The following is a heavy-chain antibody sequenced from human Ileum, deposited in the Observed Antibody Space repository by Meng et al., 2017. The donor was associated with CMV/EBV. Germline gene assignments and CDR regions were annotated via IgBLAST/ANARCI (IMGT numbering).Heavy chain of an antibody. V-gene: IGHV3-21*01. CDR1: GVTFSSCG. J-gene: IGHJ5*01. CDR3: ARCGRSCCHQGWIES. CDR2: ISGASYYK. D-gene: IGHD2-15*01. Sequence: ELQVVXSXXXXXKRXGXXXLAXSXSGVTFSSCGMMWVRQAPGRGQEWVSSISGASYYKYHADSVKGRFTISRDNAKKSLYLQMDSMRAEDTGVYDCARCGRSCCHQGWIESWGQGTLVTVSS.